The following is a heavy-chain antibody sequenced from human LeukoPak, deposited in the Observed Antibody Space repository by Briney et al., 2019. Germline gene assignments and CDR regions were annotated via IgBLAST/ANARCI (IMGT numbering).Heavy chain of an antibody. CDR2: ISGRGGST. Sequence: GGSLRLSCAVSGFTFSSYAMSWVRQAPGKGLEWVSAISGRGGSTYYADSVKGRFTVSRENSKNTLYLQMNSLRAEDTAVYFCAKVPSDTLRYYFDYWGQGTLVTVFS. D-gene: IGHD2/OR15-2a*01. J-gene: IGHJ4*02. V-gene: IGHV3-23*01. CDR3: AKVPSDTLRYYFDY. CDR1: GFTFSSYA.